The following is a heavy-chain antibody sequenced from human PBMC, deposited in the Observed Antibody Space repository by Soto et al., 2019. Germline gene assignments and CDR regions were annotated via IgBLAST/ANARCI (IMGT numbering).Heavy chain of an antibody. J-gene: IGHJ4*02. CDR1: GFTFSSYA. V-gene: IGHV3-23*01. D-gene: IGHD3-10*01. Sequence: GGSLRLSCAASGFTFSSYAMSLVRQAPGKGLEWVSAISGSGGSTYYADSVKGRFTISRDNSKNTLYLQMNSLRAEDTAVYYCAKDRYGSGSYLNWGQGTLVTVSS. CDR3: AKDRYGSGSYLN. CDR2: ISGSGGST.